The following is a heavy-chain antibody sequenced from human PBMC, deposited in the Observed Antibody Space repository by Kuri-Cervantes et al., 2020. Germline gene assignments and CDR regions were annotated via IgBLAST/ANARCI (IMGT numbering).Heavy chain of an antibody. D-gene: IGHD1-1*01. CDR3: ARKSTTATTNAFDI. J-gene: IGHJ3*02. Sequence: SVKVSCKASGGTFSSYAISWVRQAPGQGLEWMGGIIPIFGTANYAQKFQGRVTMTRDTSISTAYMELSRLRSDDTAVYYCARKSTTATTNAFDIWGQGTMVTVSS. V-gene: IGHV1-69*05. CDR2: IIPIFGTA. CDR1: GGTFSSYA.